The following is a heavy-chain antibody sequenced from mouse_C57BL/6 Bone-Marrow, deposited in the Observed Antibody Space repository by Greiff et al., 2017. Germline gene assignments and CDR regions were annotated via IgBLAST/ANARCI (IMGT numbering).Heavy chain of an antibody. V-gene: IGHV3-6*01. J-gene: IGHJ2*01. CDR1: GYSITSGYY. Sequence: EVQRVESGPGLVKPSQSLSLTCSVTGYSITSGYYWNWIRQFPGNKLEWMGYISYDGSNNYNPSLKNRISITRDTSKNQFFLKLNSVTTEDTATYYCARGGRALFDYWGQGTTLTVSS. CDR2: ISYDGSN. CDR3: ARGGRALFDY. D-gene: IGHD1-1*01.